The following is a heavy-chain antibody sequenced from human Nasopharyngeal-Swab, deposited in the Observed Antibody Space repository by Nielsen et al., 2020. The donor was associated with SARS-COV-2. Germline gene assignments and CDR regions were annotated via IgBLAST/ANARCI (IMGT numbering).Heavy chain of an antibody. Sequence: LRLSCTVSGGSISSGGYYWSWIRQHPGKGLEWIWYIYYIGSTYYNPSLNSRVTISVDTSKNQFSLKLSSVTAADTAVYYCARDMGRDRDYWGQGTLVTVSS. CDR2: IYYIGST. CDR3: ARDMGRDRDY. D-gene: IGHD3-10*01. J-gene: IGHJ4*02. CDR1: GGSISSGGYY. V-gene: IGHV4-31*03.